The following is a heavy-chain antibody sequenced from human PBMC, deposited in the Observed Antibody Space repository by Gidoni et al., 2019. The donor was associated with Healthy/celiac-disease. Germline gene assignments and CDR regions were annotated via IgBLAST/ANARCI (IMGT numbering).Heavy chain of an antibody. V-gene: IGHV3-33*01. CDR2: IWYDGSNK. J-gene: IGHJ4*02. Sequence: QVQLVESGGGVVQPGRSLRLSCAASGFTFSSYGMHWVRQAPGKGLEWVAVIWYDGSNKYYADSVKGRFTISRDNSKNTLYLQMNSLRAEDTAVYYCARDGRYSSSSGFDYWGQGTLVTVSS. CDR1: GFTFSSYG. CDR3: ARDGRYSSSSGFDY. D-gene: IGHD6-13*01.